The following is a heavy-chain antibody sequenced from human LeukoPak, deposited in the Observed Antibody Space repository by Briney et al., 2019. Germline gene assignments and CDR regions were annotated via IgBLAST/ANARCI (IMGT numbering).Heavy chain of an antibody. CDR1: GYTFTGYY. J-gene: IGHJ6*03. V-gene: IGHV1-2*02. D-gene: IGHD1-26*01. CDR2: INPNSGGT. Sequence: ASVNVSCKASGYTFTGYYMHWVRQAAGQGLEGMGWINPNSGGTNYAQKFQGRVTMTRDTSISTAYMELSRLRSDDTAVYYCARSFSGRYFYYYYMDVWGKGTTVTVSS. CDR3: ARSFSGRYFYYYYMDV.